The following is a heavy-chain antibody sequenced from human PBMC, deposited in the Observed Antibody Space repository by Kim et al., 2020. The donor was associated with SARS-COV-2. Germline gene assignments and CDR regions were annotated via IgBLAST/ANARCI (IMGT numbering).Heavy chain of an antibody. CDR2: IIPMFSTP. CDR3: AIQKKGGEGYDYPS. V-gene: IGHV1-69*13. Sequence: SVKVSCKASGGTFSTYAITWVRQAPGQGLEWMGGIIPMFSTPNYAQKFRGRVTITADESTSTAYMELSSLRSEDTAMYYCAIQKKGGEGYDYPSWGQGTLVTVSS. D-gene: IGHD5-12*01. J-gene: IGHJ5*02. CDR1: GGTFSTYA.